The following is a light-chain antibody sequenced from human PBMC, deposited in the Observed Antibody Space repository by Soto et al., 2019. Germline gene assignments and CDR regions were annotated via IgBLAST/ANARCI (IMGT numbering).Light chain of an antibody. CDR1: QSVSSD. CDR3: QQYTNWPLT. Sequence: EIMMTQSPVTLSVSPGERATLSCRASQSVSSDLAWYQQKPGQAPRLLLYGATNRATGIPARFSGSGSRTEFMLTISSLQSEDFAVYYCQQYTNWPLTVGGGTKVEIK. J-gene: IGKJ4*01. V-gene: IGKV3-15*01. CDR2: GAT.